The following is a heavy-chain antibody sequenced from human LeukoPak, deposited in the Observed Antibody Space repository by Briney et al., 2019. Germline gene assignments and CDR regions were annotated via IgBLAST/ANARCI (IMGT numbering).Heavy chain of an antibody. CDR2: IYYSGST. CDR3: ARGWGLAARPHYYGMDV. Sequence: SETLSLTCTVSGGSISSGGYYWSWIRQHPGKGLEWIGYIYYSGSTYYNPSLKSRVTISVDTSKNQFSLKLSSVTAADTAVYYCARGWGLAARPHYYGMDVWGQGTTVTVSS. V-gene: IGHV4-31*03. CDR1: GGSISSGGYY. J-gene: IGHJ6*02. D-gene: IGHD6-6*01.